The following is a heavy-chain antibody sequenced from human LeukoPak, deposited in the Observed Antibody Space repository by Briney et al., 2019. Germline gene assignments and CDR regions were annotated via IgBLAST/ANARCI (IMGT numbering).Heavy chain of an antibody. Sequence: GGSLRLSCAASGFTFSSYSMNWVRQAPGKGLEWVSYISSSSSTIYYADSVKGRFTISRDNAKNSLYLQMNSLRAEDTAVYYCARFSSSWIYCFDYWGPGTLVTVSS. V-gene: IGHV3-48*01. CDR2: ISSSSSTI. J-gene: IGHJ4*02. CDR1: GFTFSSYS. D-gene: IGHD6-13*01. CDR3: ARFSSSWIYCFDY.